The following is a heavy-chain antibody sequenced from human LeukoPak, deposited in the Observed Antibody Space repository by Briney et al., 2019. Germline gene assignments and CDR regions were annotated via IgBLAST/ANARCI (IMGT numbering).Heavy chain of an antibody. CDR3: ARETSNMDLYYYYYMDV. CDR2: IYYSGST. J-gene: IGHJ6*03. CDR1: GGSISSGGYY. D-gene: IGHD3/OR15-3a*01. V-gene: IGHV4-31*03. Sequence: PSETLSLTCTVSGGSISSGGYYWSWIRQHPGKGLEWIGYIYYSGSTYYNPSLKSRVTISVDTSKNQFSLKLSSVTAADTAVYYCARETSNMDLYYYYYMDVWGKGTTVTVSS.